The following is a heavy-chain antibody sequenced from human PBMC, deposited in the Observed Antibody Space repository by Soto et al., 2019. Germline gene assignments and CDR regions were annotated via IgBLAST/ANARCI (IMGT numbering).Heavy chain of an antibody. V-gene: IGHV3-15*07. CDR3: TTDHYGSGRYSPPWAY. J-gene: IGHJ4*02. CDR1: GFTFSNAW. Sequence: EVQLVESGGGLVKPGGSLRLSCAASGFTFSNAWMNWVRQAPGKGLEWVGRIKSKTDGGTTDYAAPVKGRFTISRDDSKNTLYLQMNSLKTEDTAVYYCTTDHYGSGRYSPPWAYWGQGTLVTVSS. CDR2: IKSKTDGGTT. D-gene: IGHD3-10*01.